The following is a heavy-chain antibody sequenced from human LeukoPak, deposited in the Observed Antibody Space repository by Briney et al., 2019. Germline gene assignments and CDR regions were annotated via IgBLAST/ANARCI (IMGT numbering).Heavy chain of an antibody. CDR2: ISGSGSST. J-gene: IGHJ6*03. D-gene: IGHD4-11*01. V-gene: IGHV3-23*01. CDR3: AKEYGGMTTYYYYYMDV. CDR1: GFTFSSYG. Sequence: GGSLRLSCAASGFTFSSYGMSWVRQAPGKGLEWVSAISGSGSSTYYADSVKGRFTISRDNSKNTLYLQMNSLRAEDTAVYYCAKEYGGMTTYYYYYMDVWGKGTTVTISS.